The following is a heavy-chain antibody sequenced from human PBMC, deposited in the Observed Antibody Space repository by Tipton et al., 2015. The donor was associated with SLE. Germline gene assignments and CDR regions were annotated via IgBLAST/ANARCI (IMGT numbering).Heavy chain of an antibody. V-gene: IGHV4-61*02. D-gene: IGHD3-3*01. Sequence: TLSLTCAVSGYSISSGYYWSWIRLPAGKGLEWIGRIYTSGSTNYNPSLKSRVTMSVDTSKNQFSLKLSSVTAADTAVYYCARAGFGIFGVVYFDLWGRGTLVTVSS. J-gene: IGHJ2*01. CDR3: ARAGFGIFGVVYFDL. CDR1: GYSISSGYY. CDR2: IYTSGST.